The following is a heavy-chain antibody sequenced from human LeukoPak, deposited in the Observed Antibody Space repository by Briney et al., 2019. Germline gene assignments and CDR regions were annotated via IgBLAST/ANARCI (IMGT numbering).Heavy chain of an antibody. CDR3: ARAPAYYDFWSDYYFDY. J-gene: IGHJ4*02. D-gene: IGHD3-3*01. V-gene: IGHV4-38-2*02. Sequence: SETLSLTCTVSGYSISSGYYWGWIRQPPGKGLEWIGSIYHSGSTYYNPSLKSRVTISVDTSKNQFSLKLSSVTAADTAVYYCARAPAYYDFWSDYYFDYWGQGTLVTVSS. CDR2: IYHSGST. CDR1: GYSISSGYY.